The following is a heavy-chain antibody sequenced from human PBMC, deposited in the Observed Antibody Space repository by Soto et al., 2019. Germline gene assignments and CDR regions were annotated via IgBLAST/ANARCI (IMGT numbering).Heavy chain of an antibody. CDR1: GYTFTSYG. Sequence: QVQLVQSGAEVKKPGASVKVSCKASGYTFTSYGISWVRQAPGQGLEWMGWISAYNGNTNYAQKLQGRVTMTTDTSTSTAYMELRSLRSDDTAVYYWAGHRDLTTVTTGYFQHWGQGTLVTVSS. CDR2: ISAYNGNT. V-gene: IGHV1-18*01. J-gene: IGHJ1*01. CDR3: AGHRDLTTVTTGYFQH. D-gene: IGHD4-17*01.